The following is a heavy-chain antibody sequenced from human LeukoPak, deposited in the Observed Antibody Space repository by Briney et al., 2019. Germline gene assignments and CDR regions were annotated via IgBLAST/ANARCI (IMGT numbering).Heavy chain of an antibody. J-gene: IGHJ4*02. V-gene: IGHV3-23*01. D-gene: IGHD1-26*01. CDR1: GFTFSSYA. CDR2: IRDSGSST. CDR3: AKYGPQDSGSSHFDY. Sequence: PGGSLRLSCAACGFTFSSYAMSWVRQAPGKGLEWVSAIRDSGSSTHYADSVKGRFTTSRDNSKNTLFLQMNSLRAEDTAIYYCAKYGPQDSGSSHFDYWGQGALVTVSS.